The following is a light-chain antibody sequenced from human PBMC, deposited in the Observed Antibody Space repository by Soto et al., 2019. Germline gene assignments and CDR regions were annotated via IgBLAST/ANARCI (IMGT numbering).Light chain of an antibody. CDR1: QNITKF. J-gene: IGKJ1*01. CDR3: QQTYSAPGT. Sequence: DIQMTQSPSSLSASLGDRDTVTCRPSQNITKFLNWYQEKPGKAPKVLIYVTSNLENGVPPRFSGSGSGTEFTLTISSLQPEDYATYYCQQTYSAPGTFGQGTRVEV. CDR2: VTS. V-gene: IGKV1-39*01.